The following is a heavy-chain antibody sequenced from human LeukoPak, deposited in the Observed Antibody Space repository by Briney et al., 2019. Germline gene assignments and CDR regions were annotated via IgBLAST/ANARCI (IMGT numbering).Heavy chain of an antibody. Sequence: KPSETLSLTCTVSGGSISSGPYYWGWIRQPPGKGLEWIGNIYYGENTYYNPSLKSRVTISIDTSKNQFYLKLSSLTAADTAVYYCARVYGDYNNWFDPWGQGTLVTVSS. V-gene: IGHV4-39*01. CDR1: GGSISSGPYY. J-gene: IGHJ5*02. CDR2: IYYGENT. D-gene: IGHD4-17*01. CDR3: ARVYGDYNNWFDP.